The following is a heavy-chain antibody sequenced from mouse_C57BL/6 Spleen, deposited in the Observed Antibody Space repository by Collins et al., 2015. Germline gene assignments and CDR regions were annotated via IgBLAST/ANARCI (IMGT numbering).Heavy chain of an antibody. D-gene: IGHD2-4*01. CDR2: IYPGDGDT. V-gene: IGHV1-82*01. J-gene: IGHJ4*01. Sequence: QVQLQQSGPELVKPGASVKISCKASGYAFSSSWMNWVKQRPGKGLEWIGRIYPGDGDTNYNGKFKGKATLTADKSSSTAYMQLSSLTSEDSAVYFCGGYDYDGGGAMDYWGQGTSVTVSS. CDR1: GYAFSSSW. CDR3: GGYDYDGGGAMDY.